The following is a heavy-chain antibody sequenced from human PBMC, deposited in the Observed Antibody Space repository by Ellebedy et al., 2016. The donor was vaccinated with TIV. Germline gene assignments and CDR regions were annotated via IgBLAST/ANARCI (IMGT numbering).Heavy chain of an antibody. J-gene: IGHJ4*02. CDR2: IYYSGST. V-gene: IGHV4-39*07. D-gene: IGHD2-21*02. Sequence: SETLSLXXTVSGGSISSSSYYWGWIRQPPGKGLEWIGSIYYSGSTYYNPSLKSRVTISVDTSKNQFSLKLSSVTAADTAVYYCARAYCGGDCYELVGLDYWGQGTLVTVSS. CDR1: GGSISSSSYY. CDR3: ARAYCGGDCYELVGLDY.